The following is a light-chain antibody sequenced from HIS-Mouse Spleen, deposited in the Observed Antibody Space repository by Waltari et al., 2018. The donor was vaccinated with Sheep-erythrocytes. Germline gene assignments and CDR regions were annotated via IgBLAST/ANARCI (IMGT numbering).Light chain of an antibody. V-gene: IGLV3-10*01. Sequence: SYELTQPPSVSVSPGQTARITCSGDALPKKYAYWYQQKSGQAPVLVIYEDSQRPSGIPERFSGSSSGTMATLTISGAQVEDEADYYCYSTDSSGNHRVFGTGTKVTVL. CDR3: YSTDSSGNHRV. CDR2: EDS. J-gene: IGLJ1*01. CDR1: ALPKKY.